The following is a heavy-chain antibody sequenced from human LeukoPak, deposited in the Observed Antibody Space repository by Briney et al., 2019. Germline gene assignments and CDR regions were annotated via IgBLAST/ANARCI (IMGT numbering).Heavy chain of an antibody. D-gene: IGHD5-18*01. Sequence: PGRSLRLSCAASGFTFSSYEMHWVRRAPAKGLEWISYITSSAGTIYYADSVKGRFTISRDNAKSSLYLQMNSLRVEDTAVYYCARVHHSTGMVEIDYWGQGTLVTVSS. CDR1: GFTFSSYE. CDR2: ITSSAGTI. CDR3: ARVHHSTGMVEIDY. J-gene: IGHJ4*02. V-gene: IGHV3-48*03.